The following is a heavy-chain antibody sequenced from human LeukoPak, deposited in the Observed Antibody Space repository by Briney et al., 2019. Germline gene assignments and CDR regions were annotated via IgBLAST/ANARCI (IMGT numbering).Heavy chain of an antibody. CDR3: AREAGDGNYYYYYYMDV. D-gene: IGHD7-27*01. V-gene: IGHV7-4-1*02. CDR2: INTNTGNP. Sequence: ASVKVSCKASGYTFTSYAMNWVRQAPGQGLEWVGWINTNTGNPTYAQGFTGRFVFSLDTSVSTAYLQISSLKAEDTAVYYCAREAGDGNYYYYYYMDVWGKGTTVTVSS. J-gene: IGHJ6*03. CDR1: GYTFTSYA.